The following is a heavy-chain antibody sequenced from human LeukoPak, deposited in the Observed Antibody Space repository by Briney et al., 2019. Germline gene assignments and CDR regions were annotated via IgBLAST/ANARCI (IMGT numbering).Heavy chain of an antibody. CDR3: ASLRDCTSGSCYSRVDY. D-gene: IGHD2-15*01. CDR1: GFPFGTFS. J-gene: IGHJ4*02. CDR2: ISGSSNYI. Sequence: PGGSLRRSCAASGFPFGTFSMYWVRQAPGKGLEWVSSISGSSNYIYYADSVKGRFTISRDNAKNSLYLQMNSLRAEDTAVYYCASLRDCTSGSCYSRVDYWGQGSLVTVSS. V-gene: IGHV3-21*06.